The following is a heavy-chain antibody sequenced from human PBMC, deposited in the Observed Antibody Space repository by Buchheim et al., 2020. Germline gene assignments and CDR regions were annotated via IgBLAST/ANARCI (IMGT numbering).Heavy chain of an antibody. Sequence: EVQLLESGGGLVQPGGSLRLSCATSGVTFRNYAMSWVRQEPGKGLVWVSAISGSGGNTYYADTVQGRFTISRDNSKNTLYLQMNSLRVEDTAMYYCAKDSRQWLISYNYHYYMDVWGKGTT. D-gene: IGHD6-19*01. CDR3: AKDSRQWLISYNYHYYMDV. V-gene: IGHV3-23*01. CDR2: ISGSGGNT. J-gene: IGHJ6*03. CDR1: GVTFRNYA.